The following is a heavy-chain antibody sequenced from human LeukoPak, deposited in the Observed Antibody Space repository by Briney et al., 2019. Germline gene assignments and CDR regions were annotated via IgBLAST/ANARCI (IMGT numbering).Heavy chain of an antibody. D-gene: IGHD3-10*01. V-gene: IGHV4-34*01. CDR1: GGSFSGYY. CDR3: ASLKRGYYGSGSYYTLDY. CDR2: INHSGST. J-gene: IGHJ4*02. Sequence: SETQSLTCAVYGGSFSGYYWRWIRQPPGRGLESIGEINHSGSTNYNPSLKSRVTISVDTSKNQFSLKLSSVTAADTAVYYCASLKRGYYGSGSYYTLDYWGQGTLVTVSS.